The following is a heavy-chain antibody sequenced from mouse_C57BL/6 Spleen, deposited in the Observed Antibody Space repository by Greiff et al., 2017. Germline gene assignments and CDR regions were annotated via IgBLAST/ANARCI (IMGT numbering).Heavy chain of an antibody. CDR1: GFSLTSYG. CDR2: IWRGGST. D-gene: IGHD1-1*01. CDR3: DKNDAYGSSSYWYFDV. V-gene: IGHV2-5*01. Sequence: VQLQESGPGLVQPSQSLSITCTVSGFSLTSYGVHWVRQSPGKGLEWLGAIWRGGSTDYNAAFMFRLSITKDNSKSQVFFKMKRLQADDTDIYDCDKNDAYGSSSYWYFDVWGTGTTVTVSS. J-gene: IGHJ1*03.